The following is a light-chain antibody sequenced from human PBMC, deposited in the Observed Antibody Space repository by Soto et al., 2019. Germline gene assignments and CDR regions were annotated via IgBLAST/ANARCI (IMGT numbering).Light chain of an antibody. Sequence: EVVLTQSPGTLSLSPGERATLSCRASQSVSNKYLAWYQQKPGQSPKLLIFGSSDRATGIPDRFSGSGSWTDFTLTISSLEHEDFAVYYCQQYGSSPPYTFGQGTKLEIK. V-gene: IGKV3-20*01. J-gene: IGKJ2*01. CDR2: GSS. CDR1: QSVSNKY. CDR3: QQYGSSPPYT.